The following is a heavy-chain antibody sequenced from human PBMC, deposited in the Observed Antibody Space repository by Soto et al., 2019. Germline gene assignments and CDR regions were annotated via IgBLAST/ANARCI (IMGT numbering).Heavy chain of an antibody. V-gene: IGHV4-39*01. CDR3: ARPGVTTWGDYYYGMDV. CDR2: IYYSGST. D-gene: IGHD4-17*01. CDR1: GGSISSSSYY. Sequence: QLQLQESGPGLVKPSETLSLTCTVSGGSISSSSYYWGWIRQPPGKGLEWIGSIYYSGSTYYNSSLKSRVTISVDTSKNQFSLKLSSVTAADTAVYYCARPGVTTWGDYYYGMDVWGQGTTVTVSS. J-gene: IGHJ6*02.